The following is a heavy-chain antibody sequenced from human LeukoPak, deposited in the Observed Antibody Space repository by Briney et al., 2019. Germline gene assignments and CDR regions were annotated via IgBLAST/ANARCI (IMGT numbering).Heavy chain of an antibody. CDR2: INHSGST. CDR1: GGSISSYY. CDR3: ARGIPDTAMVKQSSIDY. D-gene: IGHD5-18*01. V-gene: IGHV4-34*01. Sequence: PSETLSLTCTVSGGSISSYYWSWIRQPPGKGLEWIGEINHSGSTNYNPSLKSRVTISVDTSKNQFSLKLSSVTAADTAVYYCARGIPDTAMVKQSSIDYWGQGTLVTVSS. J-gene: IGHJ4*02.